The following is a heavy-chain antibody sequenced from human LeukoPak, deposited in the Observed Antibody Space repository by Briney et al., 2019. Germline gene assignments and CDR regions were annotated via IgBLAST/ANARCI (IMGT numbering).Heavy chain of an antibody. CDR2: IYYSGST. V-gene: IGHV4-59*08. D-gene: IGHD3-16*02. CDR1: GGSISSYY. CDR3: AGTYDYVWGSYRRFDY. Sequence: PSETLSLTCTVSGGSISSYYWSWIRQPPGKGLEWIGYIYYSGSTNYNPSLKSRVTISVDTSKNQFSLKLSSVTAADTAVYYCAGTYDYVWGSYRRFDYWGQGTLVTVSS. J-gene: IGHJ4*02.